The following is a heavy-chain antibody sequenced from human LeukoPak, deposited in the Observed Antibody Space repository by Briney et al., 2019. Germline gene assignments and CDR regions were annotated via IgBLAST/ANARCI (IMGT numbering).Heavy chain of an antibody. D-gene: IGHD6-19*01. CDR1: GGAFSTYA. J-gene: IGHJ5*02. Sequence: GASVKVSCKASGGAFSTYAITWVRQAPGQGLEWMGRIIPILDITSYAQKFQGRVTITADKSTSTAYMELTSLRSEDTAVYFCARGGYTSGLDPWGQGSLVTVSS. CDR3: ARGGYTSGLDP. V-gene: IGHV1-69*04. CDR2: IIPILDIT.